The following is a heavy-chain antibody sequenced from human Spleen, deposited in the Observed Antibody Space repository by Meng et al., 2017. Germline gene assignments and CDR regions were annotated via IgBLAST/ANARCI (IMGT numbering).Heavy chain of an antibody. V-gene: IGHV1-18*01. CDR3: AKGTPGRRYAEY. CDR1: DYTFTGYG. D-gene: IGHD3-10*01. Sequence: QVQPVQSGAEVKKPGASVKVSCKASDYTFTGYGVSWVRQAPGQGLEWMAWLGAHDGDISHAPRFQGRVTVTADRPTATAYMELRNLRSDDTGVYYCAKGTPGRRYAEYWGQGTLVTVSS. J-gene: IGHJ4*02. CDR2: LGAHDGDI.